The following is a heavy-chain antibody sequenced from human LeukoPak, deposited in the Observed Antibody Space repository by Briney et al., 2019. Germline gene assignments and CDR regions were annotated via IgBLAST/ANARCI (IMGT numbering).Heavy chain of an antibody. J-gene: IGHJ4*02. CDR1: GGPISSYY. Sequence: SETLSLTCTVSGGPISSYYWSWIRQPPGKGLEWIGYIYSSGSTNYNPSLESRVTISVDTSKNQFSLKLSSVTAADTAVYYCARRGYSTGWYYFDYWGQGTLVTVSS. D-gene: IGHD6-19*01. CDR3: ARRGYSTGWYYFDY. V-gene: IGHV4-59*08. CDR2: IYSSGST.